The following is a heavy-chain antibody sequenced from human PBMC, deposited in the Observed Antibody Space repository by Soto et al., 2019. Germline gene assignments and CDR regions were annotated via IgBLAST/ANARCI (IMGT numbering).Heavy chain of an antibody. CDR1: GYTFTSYG. J-gene: IGHJ6*02. CDR3: ARDQEAAAGTMWGDYGMDV. V-gene: IGHV1-18*01. D-gene: IGHD6-13*01. CDR2: ISAYNGNT. Sequence: GASVKVSCKASGYTFTSYGISWVRQAPGQGLEWMGWISAYNGNTNYAQKLQGRVTMTTDTSTSTAYMELRSLRSDDTAVYYCARDQEAAAGTMWGDYGMDVCGPGTTVTVSS.